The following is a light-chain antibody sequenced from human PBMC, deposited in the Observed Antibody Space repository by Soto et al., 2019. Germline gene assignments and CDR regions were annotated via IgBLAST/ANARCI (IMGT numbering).Light chain of an antibody. V-gene: IGKV3-15*01. J-gene: IGKJ5*01. CDR1: QSVSSN. CDR2: GAS. Sequence: IVLTQSPATLSVTPAERATLSCRASQSVSSNLAWHQQRPGQAPRLLIYGASTRATGIPARFSGSGSGTEFTLTICSLQSEDSPVCNCQQYNHWTPFGQGTRPAIK. CDR3: QQYNHWTP.